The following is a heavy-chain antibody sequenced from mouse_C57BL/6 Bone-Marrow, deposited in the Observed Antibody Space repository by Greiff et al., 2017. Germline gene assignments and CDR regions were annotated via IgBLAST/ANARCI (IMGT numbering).Heavy chain of an antibody. CDR2: IDPETGGT. J-gene: IGHJ2*01. CDR1: GYTFTDYE. D-gene: IGHD1-1*01. Sequence: VQLQESGAELVRPGASVTLSCKASGYTFTDYEMHWVKQTPVHGLEWIGAIDPETGGTAYNQKFKGKAILTAEKSSSTAYMEPRSLTSEDSAVYYCKPTTVVAHYFDYWGQGTTLTVSS. V-gene: IGHV1-15*01. CDR3: KPTTVVAHYFDY.